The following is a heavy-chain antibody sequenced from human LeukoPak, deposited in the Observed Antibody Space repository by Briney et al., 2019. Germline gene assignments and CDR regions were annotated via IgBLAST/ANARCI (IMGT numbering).Heavy chain of an antibody. Sequence: PGGTLRLSCATSGVAFDRHGMHRVRQAPGKWLEWVAVRWYDGSKDDADSVKGRFTISRDNSKNTLYLQMNSLRAEDTAVYYCARARNNYDRSGFSALDYWGQGSLVTVSS. CDR3: ARARNNYDRSGFSALDY. CDR1: GVAFDRHG. V-gene: IGHV3-33*01. J-gene: IGHJ4*02. CDR2: RWYDGSK. D-gene: IGHD3-22*01.